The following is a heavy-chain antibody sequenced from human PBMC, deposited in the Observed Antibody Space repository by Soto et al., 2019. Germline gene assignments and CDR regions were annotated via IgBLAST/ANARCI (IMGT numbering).Heavy chain of an antibody. D-gene: IGHD4-17*01. Sequence: EVQLVESGGGLVQPGGSLRLSCAASGFTFSSYWMSWVRQAQGKGLEWVANIKQDGSEKYYVDSVKGRFTISRDNAKNSLYLQMNSLRAEDTAVYYCARDRSDDYGDYYFDYWGQGTLVTVSS. J-gene: IGHJ4*02. CDR3: ARDRSDDYGDYYFDY. CDR2: IKQDGSEK. V-gene: IGHV3-7*01. CDR1: GFTFSSYW.